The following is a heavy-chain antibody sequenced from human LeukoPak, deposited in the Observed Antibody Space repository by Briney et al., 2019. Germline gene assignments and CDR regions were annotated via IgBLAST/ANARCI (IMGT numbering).Heavy chain of an antibody. J-gene: IGHJ5*02. CDR3: ARHVNHYYDILTGQNWFDP. CDR1: GGSISSSSYY. D-gene: IGHD3-9*01. CDR2: IYYSGST. V-gene: IGHV4-39*01. Sequence: SETLSLTCTVSGGSISSSSYYWGWIRQPPGEGLEWIGSIYYSGSTYYNPSLKSLVTISVDTSKNQFSLKLSSVTAADTAVYYFARHVNHYYDILTGQNWFDPWGQGTLVTVSS.